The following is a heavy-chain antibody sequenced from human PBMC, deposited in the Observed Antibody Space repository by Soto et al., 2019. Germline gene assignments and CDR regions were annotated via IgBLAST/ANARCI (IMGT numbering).Heavy chain of an antibody. CDR2: ISSSGSTI. CDR3: ARGPYCSGGSCYPGGMDV. CDR1: GFTFSSYE. D-gene: IGHD2-15*01. V-gene: IGHV3-48*03. Sequence: PGGSLRLSCAASGFTFSSYEMNWVRQAPGKGLEWVSYISSSGSTIYYADSVKGRFTISRDNAKNSLYLQMNSLRAEDTAVYYCARGPYCSGGSCYPGGMDVWGQGTTVTVSS. J-gene: IGHJ6*02.